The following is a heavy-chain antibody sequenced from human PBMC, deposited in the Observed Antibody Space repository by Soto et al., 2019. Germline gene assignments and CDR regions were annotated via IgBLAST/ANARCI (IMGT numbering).Heavy chain of an antibody. CDR2: IYYSGST. CDR1: GGSISSGGYY. J-gene: IGHJ4*02. Sequence: QVQLQESGPGLVKPSQTLSLTCTVSGGSISSGGYYWIWIRQHPGKGLEWIGYIYYSGSTYYNPSLKSRVTISVDTSKNQFSLKLSSVTAADTAVYYCASPSPGYCSGGSCYVYGGQGTLVTVSS. D-gene: IGHD2-15*01. V-gene: IGHV4-31*03. CDR3: ASPSPGYCSGGSCYVY.